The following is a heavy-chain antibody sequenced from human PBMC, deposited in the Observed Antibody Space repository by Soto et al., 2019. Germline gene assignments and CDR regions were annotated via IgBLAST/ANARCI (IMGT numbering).Heavy chain of an antibody. V-gene: IGHV1-69*06. CDR2: IIPIFGTA. J-gene: IGHJ6*02. CDR1: GGTFSSYA. Sequence: SVKVSCKASGGTFSSYAISWVRQAPGQGLEWMGGIIPIFGTANYAQKFQGRVTITAGKSTSTAYMELSSLRSEDTAVYYCARADSGSYYYYYYGMDVWGQGTTVTVSS. D-gene: IGHD1-26*01. CDR3: ARADSGSYYYYYYGMDV.